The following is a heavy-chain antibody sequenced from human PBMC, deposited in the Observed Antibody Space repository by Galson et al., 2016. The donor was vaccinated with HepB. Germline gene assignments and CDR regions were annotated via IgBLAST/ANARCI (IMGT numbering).Heavy chain of an antibody. J-gene: IGHJ6*04. CDR2: ISSGGYT. D-gene: IGHD3-9*01. CDR1: GLSVSSDY. CDR3: ARATRYFDWRYQYGMDV. Sequence: SLRLSCAASGLSVSSDYMSWVRQALGKGLEWVAVISSGGYTYYAQSVKGRLTISRDNSKNTLYLQMNRLRAEDTAVYYCARATRYFDWRYQYGMDVWGTGTTVTVSS. V-gene: IGHV3-53*01.